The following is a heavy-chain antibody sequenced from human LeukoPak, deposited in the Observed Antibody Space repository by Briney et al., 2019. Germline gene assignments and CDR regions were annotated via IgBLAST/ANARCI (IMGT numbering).Heavy chain of an antibody. CDR1: GGSFSGYY. J-gene: IGHJ4*02. V-gene: IGHV3-23*01. Sequence: PSETLSLTCAVYGGSFSGYYWSWIRQPPGKGLEWVSALTGSGSSTYYTDSVKGRFTISRDNSKNTLYLQMNSLGAEDTAVYYCAKDTSSAYAPFYFDYWGQGTLVTVSS. CDR2: LTGSGSST. CDR3: AKDTSSAYAPFYFDY. D-gene: IGHD5-12*01.